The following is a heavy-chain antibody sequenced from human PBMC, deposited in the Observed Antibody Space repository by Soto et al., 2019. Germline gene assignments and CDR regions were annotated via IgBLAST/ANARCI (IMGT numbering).Heavy chain of an antibody. CDR1: GFTFSSYG. Sequence: PGGSLRLSCAASGFTFSSYGMHWVRQAPGKGLEWVSAISYGGGTTYYADSVKGRFTISRDNSKNTLYLQMNSLRAEDTAVYYCAKNPGYYYDSTGYQFDYWGQGTLVTVSS. J-gene: IGHJ4*02. CDR2: ISYGGGTT. CDR3: AKNPGYYYDSTGYQFDY. V-gene: IGHV3-23*01. D-gene: IGHD3-22*01.